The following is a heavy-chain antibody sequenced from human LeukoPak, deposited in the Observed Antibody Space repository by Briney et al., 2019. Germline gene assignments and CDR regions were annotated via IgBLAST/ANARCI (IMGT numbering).Heavy chain of an antibody. CDR2: LSGSGGST. Sequence: GGSLRLSCAASGFTFSSYAMSWVRQAPGKGLEWVSALSGSGGSTYYADSVKGRFTISRDNSKNTLYLQMNTLRAEDTAVYYCANPLQYSSSYSIFDYWGRGTLVTVSS. CDR1: GFTFSSYA. D-gene: IGHD6-6*01. V-gene: IGHV3-23*01. J-gene: IGHJ4*02. CDR3: ANPLQYSSSYSIFDY.